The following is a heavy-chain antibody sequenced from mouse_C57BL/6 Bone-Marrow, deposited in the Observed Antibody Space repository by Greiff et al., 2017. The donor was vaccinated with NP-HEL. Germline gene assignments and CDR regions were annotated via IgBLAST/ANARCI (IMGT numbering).Heavy chain of an antibody. J-gene: IGHJ3*01. CDR2: ISLKSDNYAT. CDR1: GFTFSNYW. Sequence: EVKVEESGGGLVQPGGSMKLSCVASGFTFSNYWMNWVRQSPEKGLEWVAQISLKSDNYATHYAESVKGRFTISRDDSKSSVYLQMNNLRAEDTGIYYCTGGYYGSGGFAYWGQGTLVTVSA. D-gene: IGHD1-1*01. CDR3: TGGYYGSGGFAY. V-gene: IGHV6-3*01.